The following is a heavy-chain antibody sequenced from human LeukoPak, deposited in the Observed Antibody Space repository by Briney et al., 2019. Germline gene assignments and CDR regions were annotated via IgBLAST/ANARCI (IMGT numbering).Heavy chain of an antibody. CDR1: GYTFTSYD. D-gene: IGHD3-3*01. Sequence: ASVKVSCKASGYTFTSYDINWVRQATGQGLEWMGWMNPNSGNTGYAQKFQGRVTMTGNTSISTAYMELSSLRSEDTAVYYCARTKRDFWSGYYTGYYYYGMDVWGQGTTVTVSS. CDR2: MNPNSGNT. J-gene: IGHJ6*02. CDR3: ARTKRDFWSGYYTGYYYYGMDV. V-gene: IGHV1-8*01.